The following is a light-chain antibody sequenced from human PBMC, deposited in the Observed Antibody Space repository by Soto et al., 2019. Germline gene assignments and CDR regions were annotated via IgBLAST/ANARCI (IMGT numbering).Light chain of an antibody. V-gene: IGKV1-5*01. Sequence: EIQVNHAPSTLSSSISAIVTITFQVSQSINKWLAWHQQKPGKAPKLLIYDASSLQSGVQPRFSGSGSGTEFTLTIRSLQPDDIATYYCQQYSSVYPWRFGEGAIVDIK. CDR1: QSINKW. CDR3: QQYSSVYPWR. J-gene: IGKJ1*01. CDR2: DAS.